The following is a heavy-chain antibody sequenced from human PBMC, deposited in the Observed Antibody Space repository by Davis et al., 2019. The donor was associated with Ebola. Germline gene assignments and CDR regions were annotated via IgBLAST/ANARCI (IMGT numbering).Heavy chain of an antibody. Sequence: GESLKISCAASGFSFSDYYMSWIRQAPGKGLEWVSYMSSSGGTIYYADSVKGRFTISRDNAKNSLYLQMNSLRAEDTAVYYCARVPSSGQLDGMDVWGKGTTVTVSS. CDR1: GFSFSDYY. D-gene: IGHD3-22*01. J-gene: IGHJ6*04. V-gene: IGHV3-11*01. CDR3: ARVPSSGQLDGMDV. CDR2: MSSSGGTI.